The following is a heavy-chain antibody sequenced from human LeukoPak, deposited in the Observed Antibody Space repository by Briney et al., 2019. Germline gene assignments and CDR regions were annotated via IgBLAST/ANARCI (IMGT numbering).Heavy chain of an antibody. J-gene: IGHJ4*02. Sequence: ASVKVSCKASGYTFTGYYMHWVRQAPGQGLEWMGWINPNSGGTNYAQHFQGRVTMTRDTSISTAYMELSRLKSDHTAVYYCARQSSANHYAFDYWGQGTLVTVS. V-gene: IGHV1-2*02. D-gene: IGHD5-12*01. CDR2: INPNSGGT. CDR3: ARQSSANHYAFDY. CDR1: GYTFTGYY.